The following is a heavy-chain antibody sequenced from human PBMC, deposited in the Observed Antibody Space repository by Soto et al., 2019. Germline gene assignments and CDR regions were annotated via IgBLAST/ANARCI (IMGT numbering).Heavy chain of an antibody. CDR2: INTYNGNT. D-gene: IGHD3-16*01. CDR3: AMVDVYVTPSPQDV. CDR1: G. V-gene: IGHV1-18*01. J-gene: IGHJ6*02. Sequence: GIGWARQAPGQGLEWMGWINTYNGNTNYAQNLQGRVTLTTDTSTSTAYMELRSLRSNDTAIYYCAMVDVYVTPSPQDVWGQGTTVTVSS.